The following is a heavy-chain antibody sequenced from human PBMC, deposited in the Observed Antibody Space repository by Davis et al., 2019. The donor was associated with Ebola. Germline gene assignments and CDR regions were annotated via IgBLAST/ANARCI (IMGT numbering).Heavy chain of an antibody. CDR1: GGSISSYY. Sequence: SETLSLTCTVSGGSISSYYWSWIRQPPGKGLEWIGEIYHSGSTNYNPSLKSRVTISVDTSKNQFSLKLSSVTAADTAVYYCARGLAALDYWGQGTLVTVSS. J-gene: IGHJ4*02. CDR2: IYHSGST. CDR3: ARGLAALDY. V-gene: IGHV4-59*01.